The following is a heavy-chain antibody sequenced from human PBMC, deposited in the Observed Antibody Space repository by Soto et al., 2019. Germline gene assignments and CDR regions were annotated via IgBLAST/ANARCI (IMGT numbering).Heavy chain of an antibody. D-gene: IGHD6-19*01. CDR2: INWNSATV. J-gene: IGHJ6*02. V-gene: IGHV3-9*01. CDR3: ASMTNLKRAGWYFYYGLDV. Sequence: EVQLVESGGDLVQPGRSLRLSCAASGFTFDDYTMHWVRQVPGKGLEWVSGINWNSATVGYADSVKGRFTISRDNARNSLYLQMNSLRAEDTALYYCASMTNLKRAGWYFYYGLDVWGQGTTVTVSS. CDR1: GFTFDDYT.